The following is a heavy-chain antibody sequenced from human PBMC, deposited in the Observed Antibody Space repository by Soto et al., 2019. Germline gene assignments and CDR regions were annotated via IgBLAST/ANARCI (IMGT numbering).Heavy chain of an antibody. D-gene: IGHD3-3*01. CDR3: ARNLRFLELQGY. J-gene: IGHJ4*02. V-gene: IGHV4-34*01. CDR1: GGSFSGYY. CDR2: INHSGST. Sequence: SETLSLTCAVYGGSFSGYYWSWIRQPPGKGLEWIGEINHSGSTNYNPSLKSRVTISVDTSKNQFSLKLSSVTAADTAVYYCARNLRFLELQGYWGQGTQVTV.